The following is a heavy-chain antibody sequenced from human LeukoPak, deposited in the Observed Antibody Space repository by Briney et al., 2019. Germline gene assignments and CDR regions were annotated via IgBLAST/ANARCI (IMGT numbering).Heavy chain of an antibody. Sequence: SETLSLTGTVSGGSISSYYWSWIRQPPGKGLEWIGYIYYSGSTNYNPSLKSRVTISVDTSKNQFSLKLSSVTAADTAVYYCARETNGSGSSDAFDIWGQGTMVTVSS. D-gene: IGHD3-10*01. V-gene: IGHV4-59*01. CDR2: IYYSGST. CDR3: ARETNGSGSSDAFDI. J-gene: IGHJ3*02. CDR1: GGSISSYY.